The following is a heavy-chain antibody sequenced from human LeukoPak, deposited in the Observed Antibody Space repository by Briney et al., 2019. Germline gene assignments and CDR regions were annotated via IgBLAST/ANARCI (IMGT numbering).Heavy chain of an antibody. D-gene: IGHD1-26*01. CDR2: ISSSSSYI. CDR3: ARNSGSYPYYHYYYGMDV. J-gene: IGHJ6*02. Sequence: GGSLRLSCAASGFTFSSYSMNWVRQAPGKGLEWVSSISSSSSYIYYADSVKGRFTISRDNAKNSLYLQMNSLRAEDTAVYYCARNSGSYPYYHYYYGMDVWGQGTTVTVSS. V-gene: IGHV3-21*01. CDR1: GFTFSSYS.